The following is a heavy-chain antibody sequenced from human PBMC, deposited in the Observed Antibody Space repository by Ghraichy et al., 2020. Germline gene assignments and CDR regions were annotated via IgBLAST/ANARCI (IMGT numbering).Heavy chain of an antibody. Sequence: SETLSLTCTVSGYSISSGYYWGWIRQPPGKGLEWIGSIYHSGSTYYNPSLKSRVTISVDTSKNQFSLKLSSVTAADTAVYYCARGLPYNWFDPWGQGTLVTVSS. CDR2: IYHSGST. V-gene: IGHV4-38-2*02. J-gene: IGHJ5*02. CDR1: GYSISSGYY. D-gene: IGHD5-12*01. CDR3: ARGLPYNWFDP.